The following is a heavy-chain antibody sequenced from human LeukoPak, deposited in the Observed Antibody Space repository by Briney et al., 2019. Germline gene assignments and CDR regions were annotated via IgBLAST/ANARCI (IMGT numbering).Heavy chain of an antibody. CDR1: GYTFTSYA. J-gene: IGHJ5*02. CDR2: SNAGNGNT. V-gene: IGHV1-3*02. CDR3: ARDLGGLGITMIVVVTWLPARPRWFDP. Sequence: ASVKVSCKASGYTFTSYAMHWVRQAPGQRFEWMGWSNAGNGNTKYSQEFQGRVTITRDTSASTAYMELSSLRSEDMAVYYCARDLGGLGITMIVVVTWLPARPRWFDPWGQGTLVTVSS. D-gene: IGHD3-22*01.